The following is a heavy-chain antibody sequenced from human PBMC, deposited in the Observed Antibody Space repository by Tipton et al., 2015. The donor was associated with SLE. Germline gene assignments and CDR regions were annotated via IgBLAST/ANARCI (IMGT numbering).Heavy chain of an antibody. V-gene: IGHV3-21*01. CDR3: ARDRGYGGYDPPGYFDY. CDR1: GFTFSSYS. Sequence: SLRLSCAASGFTFSSYSMNWVRQAPGKGLEWVSSISSSSSYIHHADSVKGRFTISRDSAKNSLYLQMNSLRAEDTAVYYCARDRGYGGYDPPGYFDYWGQGTLVTVSS. J-gene: IGHJ4*02. D-gene: IGHD5-12*01. CDR2: ISSSSSYI.